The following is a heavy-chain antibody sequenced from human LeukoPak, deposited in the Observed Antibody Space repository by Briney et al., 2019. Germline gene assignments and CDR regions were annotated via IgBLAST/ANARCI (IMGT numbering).Heavy chain of an antibody. D-gene: IGHD6-6*01. CDR3: ARHWGIAARPGGFDY. V-gene: IGHV4-34*01. CDR1: GGSFSGYY. CDR2: INHSGST. Sequence: SETLSLTCAVYGGSFSGYYWSWIRQPPGKGLEWLGEINHSGSTNYNPSLKSRVTISVDTSKNQFSLKLSSVTAADTAVYYCARHWGIAARPGGFDYWGQGTLVTVSS. J-gene: IGHJ4*02.